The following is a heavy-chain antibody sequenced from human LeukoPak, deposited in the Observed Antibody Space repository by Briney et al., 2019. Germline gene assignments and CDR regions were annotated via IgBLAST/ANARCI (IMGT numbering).Heavy chain of an antibody. D-gene: IGHD2-15*01. CDR1: GGTFSSYA. V-gene: IGHV1-69*05. CDR2: IIPILGTA. Sequence: SVKVSCKASGGTFSSYAISWVRQAPGQGLEWMGGIIPILGTANYAQKFQGRVTITTDESTSTAYMELSSLRSEDTAVYYCASEVVVVAARDSLGYYFDYWGQGTLVTVSS. J-gene: IGHJ4*02. CDR3: ASEVVVVAARDSLGYYFDY.